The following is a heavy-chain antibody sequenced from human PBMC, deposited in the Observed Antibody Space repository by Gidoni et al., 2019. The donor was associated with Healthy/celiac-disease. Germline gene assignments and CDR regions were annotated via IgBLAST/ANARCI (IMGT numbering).Heavy chain of an antibody. D-gene: IGHD3-10*01. CDR2: ISSSSSYI. V-gene: IGHV3-21*01. Sequence: EVQLVESGGGLVKPGGSLRLSCAASGFTFSRHSMNWVRQAPGKGLAWVSSISSSSSYIYYADSVKGRFTISRDNAKNSLYLQMNSLRAKDTAVYYCARVARYGSGSYYNPFDYWGQGTLVTVSS. CDR3: ARVARYGSGSYYNPFDY. J-gene: IGHJ4*02. CDR1: GFTFSRHS.